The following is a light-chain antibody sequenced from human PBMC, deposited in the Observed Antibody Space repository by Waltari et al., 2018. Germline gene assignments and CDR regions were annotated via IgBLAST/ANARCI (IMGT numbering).Light chain of an antibody. J-gene: IGLJ3*02. Sequence: QLVLTQSPSASASLGASVKLTCTLSRGHSSNITAWLKPQPRTDPRDLMKVNSDGSHSKGDDIPDRFSGSSSGAERYLTISSLQSEDEADYYCQTGGHGTWVFGGGTKLTVL. CDR1: RGHSSNI. CDR2: VNSDGSH. V-gene: IGLV4-69*01. CDR3: QTGGHGTWV.